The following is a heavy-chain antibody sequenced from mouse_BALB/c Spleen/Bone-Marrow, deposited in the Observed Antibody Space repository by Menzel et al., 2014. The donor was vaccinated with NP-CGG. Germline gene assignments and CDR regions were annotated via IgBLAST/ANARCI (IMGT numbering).Heavy chain of an antibody. CDR3: ARGDYDYAMDY. CDR1: GFSLPSSG. Sequence: VKMVEAGPGLVAPSQSLSITCTVSGFSLPSSGVHWVRQPPGNGLQWLGVIWAGGTTNYNSALMSRLSISKDNSKSXFFFKMSILQSDDPSMYYCARGDYDYAMDYWGQGTSVTVSS. J-gene: IGHJ4*01. V-gene: IGHV2-9*02. CDR2: IWAGGTT. D-gene: IGHD2-4*01.